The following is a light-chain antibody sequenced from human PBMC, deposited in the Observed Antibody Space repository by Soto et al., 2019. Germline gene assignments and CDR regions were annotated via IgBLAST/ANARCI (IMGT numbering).Light chain of an antibody. CDR3: QSYDTNSVI. V-gene: IGLV6-57*02. Sequence: NFMLTQPHSVSESPGKTVTISCTGSGGTVASNYVQWYQQRPGSAPTAVIYADNERPSGVPDRFSGSIDRSSNSASLTISGLKPEDEADYYCQSYDTNSVIFGGGTKLTVL. CDR1: GGTVASNY. CDR2: ADN. J-gene: IGLJ2*01.